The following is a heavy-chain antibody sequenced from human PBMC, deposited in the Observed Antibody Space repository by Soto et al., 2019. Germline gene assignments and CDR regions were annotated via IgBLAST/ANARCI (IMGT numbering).Heavy chain of an antibody. CDR1: GGTFSSYA. V-gene: IGHV1-69*06. CDR3: ATGYYDYVWGSYRYTPIPL. CDR2: IIPIFGTA. D-gene: IGHD3-16*02. Sequence: ASVKVSCKGSGGTFSSYAISWVRQAPGQGLEWMGGIIPIFGTANYAQKFQGRVTITADKSTSTAYMELSSLRSEDTAVYYCATGYYDYVWGSYRYTPIPLWGQGTLVTVSS. J-gene: IGHJ4*02.